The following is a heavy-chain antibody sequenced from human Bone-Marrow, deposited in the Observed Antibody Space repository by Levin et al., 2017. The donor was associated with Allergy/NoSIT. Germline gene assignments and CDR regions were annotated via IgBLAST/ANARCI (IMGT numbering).Heavy chain of an antibody. CDR1: GFSFSSYS. CDR2: VSSSGDYT. V-gene: IGHV3-21*01. CDR3: ARDLSYSSSTPLEAGKP. D-gene: IGHD6-19*01. Sequence: PGGSLRLSCAVSGFSFSSYSMNWVRQAPGKGLEWVASVSSSGDYTYYADSLKGRFTISRDNTKNSLFLQMNSLRVEDTAVYYCARDLSYSSSTPLEAGKPWGQGTLVTVSS. J-gene: IGHJ5*02.